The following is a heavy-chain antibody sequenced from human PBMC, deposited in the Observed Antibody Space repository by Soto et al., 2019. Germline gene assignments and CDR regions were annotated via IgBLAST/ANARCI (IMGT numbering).Heavy chain of an antibody. V-gene: IGHV1-18*01. CDR3: ARGVKDVDIVGTVYEQDVFYF. D-gene: IGHD5-12*01. CDR1: GYTFTSYG. CDR2: ISAYNGNT. J-gene: IGHJ3*01. Sequence: ASVKVSCKASGYTFTSYGISWVRQAPGQGLEWMGWISAYNGNTNYAQKLQGRVTMTTDTSTSTAYMELRSLRSDDTAVYYCARGVKDVDIVGTVYEQDVFYFCGQGTMDT.